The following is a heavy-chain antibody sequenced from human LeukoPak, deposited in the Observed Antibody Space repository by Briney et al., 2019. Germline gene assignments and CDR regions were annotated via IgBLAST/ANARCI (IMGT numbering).Heavy chain of an antibody. Sequence: GGSLRPSCAASGFTFSNAWMSWVRQAPGKGLEWVGRIKSKTGGCTTDYAAPVKGRFTISRDDSKNTLYLQMNSLKTEDTAVYYCTTSDLGYCSGGSCYSGDYWGQGTLVTVSS. CDR2: IKSKTGGCTT. CDR3: TTSDLGYCSGGSCYSGDY. CDR1: GFTFSNAW. J-gene: IGHJ4*02. D-gene: IGHD2-15*01. V-gene: IGHV3-15*01.